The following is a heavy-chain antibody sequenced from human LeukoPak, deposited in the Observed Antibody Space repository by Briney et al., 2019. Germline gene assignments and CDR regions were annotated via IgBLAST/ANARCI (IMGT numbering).Heavy chain of an antibody. CDR2: INAGNGNT. V-gene: IGHV1-3*01. CDR3: ARVRRAYDSSGYYVSYFDY. CDR1: GHTFTNYA. D-gene: IGHD3-22*01. J-gene: IGHJ4*02. Sequence: ASVKVSCKASGHTFTNYAIHWVRQGPGQRLEWMGWINAGNGNTKYSQKFQGRVTITRDTSASTAYMELSSLRSEDTAVYYCARVRRAYDSSGYYVSYFDYWGQGTLVTVSS.